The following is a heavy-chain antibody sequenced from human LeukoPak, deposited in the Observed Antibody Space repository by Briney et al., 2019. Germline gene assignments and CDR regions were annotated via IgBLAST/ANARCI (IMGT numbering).Heavy chain of an antibody. CDR1: GGSISSGGYY. CDR2: IYYSGST. D-gene: IGHD5-24*01. V-gene: IGHV4-61*08. CDR3: AKDVEMATIT. J-gene: IGHJ4*02. Sequence: SETLSLTCTVSGGSISSGGYYWSWIRQHPGKGLEWIGYIYYSGSTYYNPSLKSRVTISVDTSKNQFSLKLSSVTAADTAVYYCAKDVEMATITWGQGTLVTVSS.